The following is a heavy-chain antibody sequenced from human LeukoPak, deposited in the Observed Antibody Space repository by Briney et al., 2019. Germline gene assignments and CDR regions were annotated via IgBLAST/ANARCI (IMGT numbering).Heavy chain of an antibody. Sequence: ASVKLSCTASGYTFTSYGISWVRQAPGQGLEWMGWIKGYNGDTNYAQKFQGRVTMTTDTSTSTAYMELRSLRSDDTAVYYCARHRDGYHFDYWGQGTLVTVSS. CDR2: IKGYNGDT. CDR1: GYTFTSYG. D-gene: IGHD5-24*01. J-gene: IGHJ4*02. V-gene: IGHV1-18*01. CDR3: ARHRDGYHFDY.